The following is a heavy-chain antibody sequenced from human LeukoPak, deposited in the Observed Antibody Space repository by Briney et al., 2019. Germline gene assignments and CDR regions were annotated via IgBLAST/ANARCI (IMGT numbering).Heavy chain of an antibody. V-gene: IGHV3-7*01. CDR2: INQDGSEI. CDR1: GCTFRNYW. D-gene: IGHD3-22*01. Sequence: GALRLSCAASGCTFRNYWMSWVRQAPGKGLEWVANINQDGSEIYYVDSVKGRFTISRDNAKNSLYLQINSLRAVDTAVYYCAIDQTSMIVLRTTNWYFDLWGRGTLVTVSS. J-gene: IGHJ2*01. CDR3: AIDQTSMIVLRTTNWYFDL.